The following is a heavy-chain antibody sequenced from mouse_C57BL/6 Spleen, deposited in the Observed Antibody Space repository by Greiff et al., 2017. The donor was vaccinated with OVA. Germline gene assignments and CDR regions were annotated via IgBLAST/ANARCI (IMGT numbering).Heavy chain of an antibody. D-gene: IGHD2-3*01. V-gene: IGHV1-55*01. CDR3: ARFVVTYLYFDV. Sequence: QVQLQQPGAELVKPGASVKMSCKASGYTFTSYWITWVKQRPGQGLEWIGDIYPGSGSTNYNEKFQSKATLTVDTSSSPAYMQLSSLTSEDSSVYYCARFVVTYLYFDVWGTGTTVTVSS. J-gene: IGHJ1*03. CDR1: GYTFTSYW. CDR2: IYPGSGST.